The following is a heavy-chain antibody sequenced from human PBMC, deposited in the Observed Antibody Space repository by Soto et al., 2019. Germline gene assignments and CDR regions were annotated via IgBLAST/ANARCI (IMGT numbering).Heavy chain of an antibody. CDR2: ISAYNGNT. Sequence: QVQLVQSGGEVKKPGASVKVSCKASGYTFTSYGISWVRQAPGQGLEWMGRISAYNGNTNYAQKLQGRVTMTTDTPTRTAYMELRSLRSDATAVYYCARVVGALGHWFDPWGQGTLVTVSS. D-gene: IGHD1-26*01. V-gene: IGHV1-18*01. CDR1: GYTFTSYG. CDR3: ARVVGALGHWFDP. J-gene: IGHJ5*02.